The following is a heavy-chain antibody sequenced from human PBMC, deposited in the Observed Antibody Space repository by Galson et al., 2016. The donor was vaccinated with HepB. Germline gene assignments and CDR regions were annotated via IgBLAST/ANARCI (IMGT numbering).Heavy chain of an antibody. D-gene: IGHD6-19*01. Sequence: SETLSLTCTVSGGSISGHYWGWIRQPPGKGLEWIGYNFYSRSSNYNPSLKSRVIISLDTSKNQFSLNLTSVTAADTAVYYCAGGSGWLIDYWGQGTLVTVSS. CDR1: GGSISGHY. CDR2: NFYSRSS. CDR3: AGGSGWLIDY. V-gene: IGHV4-59*11. J-gene: IGHJ4*02.